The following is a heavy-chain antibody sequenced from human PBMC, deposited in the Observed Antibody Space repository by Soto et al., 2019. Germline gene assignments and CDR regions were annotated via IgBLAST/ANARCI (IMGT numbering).Heavy chain of an antibody. CDR2: ISHTGDT. CDR3: ARIVVGVTVDL. V-gene: IGHV4-61*01. CDR1: AASEWSDSYF. Sequence: SGTLSLTCTVSAASEWSDSYFWTWIRQQPGKGLEWIAYISHTGDTNYNPSLKSRVTISIDTSRNQFSLTVTSVTAADTAVYFCARIVVGVTVDLWGQGSLVTVSS. D-gene: IGHD1-26*01. J-gene: IGHJ4*02.